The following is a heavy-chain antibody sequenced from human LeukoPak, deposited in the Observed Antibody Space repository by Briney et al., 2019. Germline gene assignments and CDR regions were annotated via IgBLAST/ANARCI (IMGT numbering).Heavy chain of an antibody. CDR2: IKQDGSEK. V-gene: IGHV3-7*01. CDR3: ARDPGGRITIFGVVIGSPSWFDP. Sequence: PGGSLRLSCAASGFTFSSYWMSWVRQAPGKGLEWVANIKQDGSEKYYVDSVKGRFTISRDNAKNSLYLQMNSLRAEDTAVYYCARDPGGRITIFGVVIGSPSWFDPWGQGTLVTVSS. J-gene: IGHJ5*02. D-gene: IGHD3-3*01. CDR1: GFTFSSYW.